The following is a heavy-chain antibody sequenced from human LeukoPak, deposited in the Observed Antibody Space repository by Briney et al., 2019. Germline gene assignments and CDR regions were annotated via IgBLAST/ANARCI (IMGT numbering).Heavy chain of an antibody. J-gene: IGHJ4*02. V-gene: IGHV3-23*01. CDR3: AREIYGDYGLDFDY. Sequence: GGSLRLSCAASGFTFSNYAMSWARQPPGKGLEWVSVISGSGGTTDYADSVKGRITISRDNAKNSLYLQMNSLRAEDTAVYYCAREIYGDYGLDFDYWGQGTLVTVSS. D-gene: IGHD4-17*01. CDR2: ISGSGGTT. CDR1: GFTFSNYA.